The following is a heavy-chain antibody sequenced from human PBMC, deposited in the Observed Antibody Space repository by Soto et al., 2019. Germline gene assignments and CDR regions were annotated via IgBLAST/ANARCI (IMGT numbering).Heavy chain of an antibody. CDR2: ISYDGSNK. CDR1: GFTFSSYA. V-gene: IGHV3-30-3*01. J-gene: IGHJ4*02. CDR3: ARDKRDLRFLEWSYYFDY. D-gene: IGHD3-3*01. Sequence: GGSLRLSCADSGFTFSSYAMHWVRQAPGKGLEWVAVISYDGSNKYYADSVKGRFTISRDNSKNTLYLQMNSLRAEDTAVYYCARDKRDLRFLEWSYYFDYWGQGTLVTVSS.